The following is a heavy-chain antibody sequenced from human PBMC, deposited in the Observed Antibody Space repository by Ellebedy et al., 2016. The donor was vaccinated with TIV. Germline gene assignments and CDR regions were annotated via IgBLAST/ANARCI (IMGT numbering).Heavy chain of an antibody. CDR1: GYTFTDYY. Sequence: AASVKVSCKTSGYTFTDYYIHWVRQAPGQGLEWMGWINCDTDCTNSAQTFRGMVTLTRDTSSSTVYMELSGLTSNDTAIYYCARDHGFHCIGSNCYASDYWGQGTLVTVSS. D-gene: IGHD2-2*01. J-gene: IGHJ4*02. CDR3: ARDHGFHCIGSNCYASDY. CDR2: INCDTDCT. V-gene: IGHV1-2*02.